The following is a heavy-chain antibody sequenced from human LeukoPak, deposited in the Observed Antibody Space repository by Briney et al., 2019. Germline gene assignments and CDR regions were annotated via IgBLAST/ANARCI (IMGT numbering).Heavy chain of an antibody. CDR1: GYTFTSYG. V-gene: IGHV1-18*01. CDR2: ISAYNGNT. J-gene: IGHJ4*02. Sequence: ASVKVSCKVSGYTFTSYGISWVRQAPGQGLEWMGWISAYNGNTDYAQKLQGRVTMTTDTSTSTAYMELRSLRSDDTAVYYCARDSFVQLERPADYWGQGTLVTVSS. CDR3: ARDSFVQLERPADY. D-gene: IGHD1-1*01.